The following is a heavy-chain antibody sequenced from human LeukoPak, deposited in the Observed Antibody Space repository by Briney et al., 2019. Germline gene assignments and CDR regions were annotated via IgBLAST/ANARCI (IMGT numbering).Heavy chain of an antibody. CDR1: DGSFSDYY. D-gene: IGHD3-10*01. V-gene: IGHV4-34*01. CDR3: ARALIITSRSWYFDL. Sequence: SETLSLTCAVSDGSFSDYYWTWIRQPPGKELEWIGEINHSGSTNYNPSLKSRVIMSLDTSKNHFSLRLSFVTAADTAVCYCARALIITSRSWYFDLWGRGTLVTVSS. J-gene: IGHJ2*01. CDR2: INHSGST.